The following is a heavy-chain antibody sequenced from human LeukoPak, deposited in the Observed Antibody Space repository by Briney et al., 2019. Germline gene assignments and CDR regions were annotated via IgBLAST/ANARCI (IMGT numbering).Heavy chain of an antibody. CDR2: INSDGSST. CDR1: GFTFSSYW. V-gene: IGHV3-74*01. Sequence: GGSLRLSCAASGFTFSSYWMHWVRQAPGEGLVWVSRINSDGSSTSYADSVKGRFTISRDNAKNTLYLQMNSLRDEDTAVYYCARHDHGSGSYYNWGQGTLVTVSS. CDR3: ARHDHGSGSYYN. D-gene: IGHD3-10*01. J-gene: IGHJ4*02.